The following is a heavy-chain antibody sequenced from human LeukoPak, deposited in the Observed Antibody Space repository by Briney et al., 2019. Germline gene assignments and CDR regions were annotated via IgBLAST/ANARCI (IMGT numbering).Heavy chain of an antibody. D-gene: IGHD4-17*01. J-gene: IGHJ4*02. CDR3: ARLGYGTDAGDDFDY. V-gene: IGHV1-69*06. Sequence: ASVKVSCKASGGTFSSYAISWVRQAPGQGLEWMGGIIPIFGTANYAQKFQGRVTITADKSTSTAYMELSSLRSEDTAVYYCARLGYGTDAGDDFDYWGQGTLVTVPS. CDR1: GGTFSSYA. CDR2: IIPIFGTA.